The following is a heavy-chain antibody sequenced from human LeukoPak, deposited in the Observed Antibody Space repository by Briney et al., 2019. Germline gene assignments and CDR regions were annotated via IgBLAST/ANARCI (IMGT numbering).Heavy chain of an antibody. D-gene: IGHD6-6*01. CDR1: GFTFSSYA. V-gene: IGHV3-30-3*01. CDR2: ISYDGSNK. J-gene: IGHJ4*02. Sequence: GGSLRLSCAASGFTFSSYAMHWVRQAPGKGLEWVAVISYDGSNKYYADSVKGRFTISRDNSKNTLYLQMNSLRAEDTAVYYCARVRVGSSSSEFDYWGQGTLVTVSS. CDR3: ARVRVGSSSSEFDY.